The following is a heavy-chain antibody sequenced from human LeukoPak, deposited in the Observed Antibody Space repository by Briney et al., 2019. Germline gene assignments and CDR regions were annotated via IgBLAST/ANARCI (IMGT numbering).Heavy chain of an antibody. CDR2: IWYDGSNK. CDR1: GFTFSSYG. J-gene: IGHJ3*02. Sequence: GGSLRLSCAASGFTFSSYGMHWVRQAPGKGLEWVAVIWYDGSNKYYADSVKGRFTISRDNSKNTLYLQMNSLRAEDTAVYYCAKSLGYSYALAAFDIWGQGTMVTVSS. V-gene: IGHV3-33*08. CDR3: AKSLGYSYALAAFDI. D-gene: IGHD5-18*01.